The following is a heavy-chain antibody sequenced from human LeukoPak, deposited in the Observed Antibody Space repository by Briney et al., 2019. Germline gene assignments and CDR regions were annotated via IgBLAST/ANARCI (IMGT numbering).Heavy chain of an antibody. J-gene: IGHJ4*02. D-gene: IGHD3-22*01. CDR3: ARDPGYYYDSSGL. CDR1: GFTFSSYG. CDR2: IRYDGSNK. V-gene: IGHV3-30*02. Sequence: GGSLRLSCAASGFTFSSYGMHWVRQAPGKGLEWVAFIRYDGSNKYYADSVKGRFTISRDNSKNMLYLQMNSLRAEDTAVYYCARDPGYYYDSSGLWGQGTLVTVSS.